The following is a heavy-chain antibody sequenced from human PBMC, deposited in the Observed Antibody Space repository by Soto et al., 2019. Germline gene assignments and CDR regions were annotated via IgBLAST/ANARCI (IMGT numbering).Heavy chain of an antibody. D-gene: IGHD3-10*01. Sequence: ASVKVSCKASGGTFSSYAISWVRQAPGQGLEWMGGIIPIFGTANYAQKFQVRVTIIADKSTSTAYMELSSLRSEDTAVYYCARDYALEITLVRNNWFDPWGQGTLVTVSS. V-gene: IGHV1-69*06. CDR1: GGTFSSYA. J-gene: IGHJ5*02. CDR2: IIPIFGTA. CDR3: ARDYALEITLVRNNWFDP.